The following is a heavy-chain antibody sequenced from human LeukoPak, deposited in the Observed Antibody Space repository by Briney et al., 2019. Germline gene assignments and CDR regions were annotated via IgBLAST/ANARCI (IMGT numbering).Heavy chain of an antibody. Sequence: SETLSLTCTVSGGSLTSYYWSWIRQPPGEGLEWIGSIYYSGSTTYNPSLKSRVTISIDTSKNQFSLKLSSVTAADTAVYYCARGSRIAVAGIRHYYGMDVWGQGTTVTVSS. D-gene: IGHD6-19*01. CDR1: GGSLTSYY. CDR3: ARGSRIAVAGIRHYYGMDV. CDR2: IYYSGST. J-gene: IGHJ6*02. V-gene: IGHV4-59*08.